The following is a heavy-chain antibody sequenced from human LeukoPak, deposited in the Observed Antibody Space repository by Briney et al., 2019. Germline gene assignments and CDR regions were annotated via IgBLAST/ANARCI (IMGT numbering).Heavy chain of an antibody. CDR1: GYTFTSYA. CDR2: INTNTGNP. D-gene: IGHD3-9*01. V-gene: IGHV7-4-1*02. J-gene: IGHJ4*02. Sequence: ASVKVSCKASGYTFTSYAMNWVRQAPGQGLEWMGWINTNTGNPTYAQGFTGRFVFSLDTSVSTAYLQISSLKAEDTAVYYCASQFSGDFDWFYRSTALDYWGQGTLVTVSS. CDR3: ASQFSGDFDWFYRSTALDY.